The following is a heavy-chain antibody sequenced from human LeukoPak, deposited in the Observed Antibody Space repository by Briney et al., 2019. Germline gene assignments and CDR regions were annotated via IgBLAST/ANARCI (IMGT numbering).Heavy chain of an antibody. Sequence: GRSLRLSCAASGFTLDDYAMHWVRQAPGKGLEWVSGISWNSVNIGYADSVKGRFTISRDNAKNSLYLQMNSLRAEDMALYYCAKGTMLVVAVGDYFDYWGQGTLVTVSS. V-gene: IGHV3-9*03. CDR3: AKGTMLVVAVGDYFDY. J-gene: IGHJ4*02. D-gene: IGHD3-22*01. CDR2: ISWNSVNI. CDR1: GFTLDDYA.